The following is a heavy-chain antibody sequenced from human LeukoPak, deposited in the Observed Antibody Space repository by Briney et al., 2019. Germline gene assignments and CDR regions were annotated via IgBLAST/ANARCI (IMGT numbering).Heavy chain of an antibody. Sequence: SGPTLVNPTQTLTLTCTFSGFSLSTSGMCVSWIRQPPVKALEWLARIDWDDDKYYSTSLKTRPTISKDTSKNQVVLTMTNMDPVDTATYYCARPTATMITHYYYYYMDVWGKGTTVTVSS. J-gene: IGHJ6*03. CDR1: GFSLSTSGMC. CDR2: IDWDDDK. CDR3: ARPTATMITHYYYYYMDV. V-gene: IGHV2-70*11. D-gene: IGHD3-16*01.